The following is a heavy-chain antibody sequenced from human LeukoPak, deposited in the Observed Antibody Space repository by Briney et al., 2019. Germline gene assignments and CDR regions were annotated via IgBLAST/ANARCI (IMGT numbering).Heavy chain of an antibody. CDR1: GFTFSSYW. CDR3: LGVKATVTTGYYFDY. Sequence: GGSLRLSCAASGFTFSSYWMHWVRQAPGKGLVWVSRINSDGSSTSYADSVKGRFTISRDNAKNTLYLQMNSLRAEDTAVYYCLGVKATVTTGYYFDYWGQGTLVTVSS. D-gene: IGHD4-17*01. V-gene: IGHV3-74*01. CDR2: INSDGSST. J-gene: IGHJ4*02.